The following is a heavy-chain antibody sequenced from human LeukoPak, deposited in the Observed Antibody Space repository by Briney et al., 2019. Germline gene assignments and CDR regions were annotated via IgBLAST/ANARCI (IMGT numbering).Heavy chain of an antibody. V-gene: IGHV6-1*01. Sequence: QTLSLTCAISGDSVSSSSAAGSWIRQSPSGGLEWLGRTYYRSKWYTDYAVSVKSRITINPDTSKIQYSLKLNTLTPEDTAMYFCERGTYTSTWFWGPGTHVTVSS. J-gene: IGHJ4*02. CDR1: GDSVSSSSAA. CDR2: TYYRSKWYT. CDR3: ERGTYTSTWF. D-gene: IGHD6-13*01.